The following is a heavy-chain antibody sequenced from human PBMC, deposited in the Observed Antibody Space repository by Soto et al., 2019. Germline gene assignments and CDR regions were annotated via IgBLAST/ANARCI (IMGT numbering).Heavy chain of an antibody. V-gene: IGHV4-59*08. D-gene: IGHD6-19*01. CDR2: IYYSGST. Sequence: QVQLQESGPGLVKPSETLSLTCTVSGGSMSSYYWSWIRQPPGKGLEWVGYIYYSGSTNYNPSLKSRVTISVATSKSQFSLKLTSVTAADTAVYYCARRYGWSFDYWGQGTLVTVSS. CDR3: ARRYGWSFDY. CDR1: GGSMSSYY. J-gene: IGHJ4*02.